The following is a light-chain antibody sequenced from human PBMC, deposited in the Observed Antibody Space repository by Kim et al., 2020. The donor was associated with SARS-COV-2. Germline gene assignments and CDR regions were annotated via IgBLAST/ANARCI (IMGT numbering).Light chain of an antibody. J-gene: IGLJ3*02. CDR3: AVWDDSLSGWV. CDR1: SSNLGSNY. V-gene: IGLV1-47*01. CDR2: RNN. Sequence: QSVLTQPPSASGTPGQRVTISCSGSSSNLGSNYIYWYQRFPGTAPKPLIYRNNQRPSGVPDRFSGSKSGTSASLAISGLRSEDEADYYCAVWDDSLSGWVFGGGTQLTVL.